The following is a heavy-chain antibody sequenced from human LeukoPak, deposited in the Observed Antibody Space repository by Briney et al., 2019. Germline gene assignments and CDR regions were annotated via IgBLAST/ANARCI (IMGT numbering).Heavy chain of an antibody. V-gene: IGHV1-2*02. Sequence: ASVNVSCKASGYTFLGYYINWVRQAPGQAPEWVGWVNPNTGGTRYAQKFQGRVTMTRDTSITTAFMELRGLTFDDTAVFYCVREAGPLDWGQGTLVTVSS. CDR3: VREAGPLD. CDR1: GYTFLGYY. J-gene: IGHJ4*02. CDR2: VNPNTGGT.